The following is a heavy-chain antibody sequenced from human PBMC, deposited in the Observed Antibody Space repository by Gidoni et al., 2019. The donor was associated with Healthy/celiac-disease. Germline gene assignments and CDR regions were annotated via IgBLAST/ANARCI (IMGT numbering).Heavy chain of an antibody. D-gene: IGHD6-19*01. CDR2: INPNSGGT. Sequence: QVQLVQSGAEVKKPGASVKVSCTASGYTFTGYYRPWVRQAPGQGLAWMGWINPNSGGTNYAPKFKGRVTMTRDTSISTAYMGVSRLRSDDTAVYYCASGSSGWYGSEYFQHWGQGTLVTVSS. CDR3: ASGSSGWYGSEYFQH. V-gene: IGHV1-2*02. CDR1: GYTFTGYY. J-gene: IGHJ1*01.